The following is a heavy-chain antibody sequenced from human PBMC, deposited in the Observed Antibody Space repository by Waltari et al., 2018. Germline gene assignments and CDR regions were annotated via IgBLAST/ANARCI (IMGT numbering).Heavy chain of an antibody. CDR2: IYTSGRT. V-gene: IGHV4-4*09. CDR3: ARSDGSGSYDFDY. D-gene: IGHD3-10*01. J-gene: IGHJ4*02. Sequence: QVQLQASGPGLVKPSETLSLTCSVSGGSISSYYWSWIWQPPGKGLAWIGYIYTSGRTNYNPSLKSRVTISVDTSKNQFSLKLSSVTAADTAVYYCARSDGSGSYDFDYWGQGTLVTVSS. CDR1: GGSISSYY.